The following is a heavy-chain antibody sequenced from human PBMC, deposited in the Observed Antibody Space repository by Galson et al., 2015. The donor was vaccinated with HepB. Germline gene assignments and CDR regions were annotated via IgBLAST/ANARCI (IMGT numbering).Heavy chain of an antibody. CDR3: ARRGARIGELLSFDY. Sequence: ETLSLTCTVSGGSISSSNYYWGWIRQPPGKGLEWIGSIYYSGNTYYSPSLKSRVTMSVDTAKNQFSLNLSSVTAADTAVYYCARRGARIGELLSFDYWGQGTLVSVSS. D-gene: IGHD3-10*01. CDR1: GGSISSSNYY. V-gene: IGHV4-39*01. CDR2: IYYSGNT. J-gene: IGHJ4*02.